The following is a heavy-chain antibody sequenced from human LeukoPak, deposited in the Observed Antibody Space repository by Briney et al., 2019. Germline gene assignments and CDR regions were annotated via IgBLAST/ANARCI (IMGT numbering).Heavy chain of an antibody. CDR1: GFTFGTYI. D-gene: IGHD5-12*01. CDR3: ARISPPSGYDWAFDI. Sequence: GGSLRLSCAASGFTFGTYIMRWVRQAPGKGLEWVSSISGGNTDYAGSVKGRFTISSDNSKKTLYLQMNSLRVEDAAVYYCARISPPSGYDWAFDIWGQGTTVTVSS. CDR2: ISGGNT. V-gene: IGHV3-23*01. J-gene: IGHJ3*02.